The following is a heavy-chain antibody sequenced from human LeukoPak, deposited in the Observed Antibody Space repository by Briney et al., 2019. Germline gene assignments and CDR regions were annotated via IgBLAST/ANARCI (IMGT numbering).Heavy chain of an antibody. D-gene: IGHD6-13*01. V-gene: IGHV4-59*08. CDR2: IYYSGST. CDR3: ARQQLDPYFDY. Sequence: SETLSLTCAVYGGSFSGYYWSWIRQPPGKGLEWIGYIYYSGSTNYNPSLKSRVTISVDTSKNQFSLKLSSVTAADTAVYYCARQQLDPYFDYWGQGTLVTVSS. CDR1: GGSFSGYY. J-gene: IGHJ4*02.